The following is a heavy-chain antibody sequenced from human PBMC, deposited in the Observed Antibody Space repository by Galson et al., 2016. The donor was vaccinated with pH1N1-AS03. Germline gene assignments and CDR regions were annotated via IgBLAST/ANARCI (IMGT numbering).Heavy chain of an antibody. CDR3: VKGGGYSHGFLEYYFDS. J-gene: IGHJ4*02. Sequence: SLRLSCAASGFVFSTSAIHWVRQSPGKGLEWVAFIRYDESIKNYGDSVKGRFTISRDNSKNTVDLEMNSLRPEDSAVYYCVKGGGYSHGFLEYYFDSWGQGSLVTASS. CDR2: IRYDESIK. CDR1: GFVFSTSA. D-gene: IGHD3-3*01. V-gene: IGHV3-30*02.